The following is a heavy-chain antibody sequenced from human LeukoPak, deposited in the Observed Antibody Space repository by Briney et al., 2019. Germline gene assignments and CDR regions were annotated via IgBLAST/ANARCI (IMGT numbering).Heavy chain of an antibody. CDR3: AKDPNGDYVGAFDT. CDR2: MGVSGDNV. J-gene: IGHJ3*02. D-gene: IGHD4-17*01. V-gene: IGHV3-23*01. CDR1: GFTFSAYG. Sequence: GGSLRLFCAASGFTFSAYGVTWVRQAPGKGLEWVSSMGVSGDNVHYADSVKGRFAISRDNSKNTLYLQMNSLRAEDAAVYYCAKDPNGDYVGAFDTWGQGTMVIVSS.